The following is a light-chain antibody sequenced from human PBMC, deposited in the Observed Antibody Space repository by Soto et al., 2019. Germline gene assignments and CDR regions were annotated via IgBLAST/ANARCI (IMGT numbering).Light chain of an antibody. CDR1: QSVSTT. Sequence: MPQSPSTLSASVGDRVTITCRASQSVSTTVAWYHQKPGQAPRLLVYGASTRATGIPARFSGSGAGTDFTLTITSLQSEDFGVYFCQQYKDWPTTFGQGTKVDIK. CDR3: QQYKDWPTT. J-gene: IGKJ1*01. V-gene: IGKV3-15*01. CDR2: GAS.